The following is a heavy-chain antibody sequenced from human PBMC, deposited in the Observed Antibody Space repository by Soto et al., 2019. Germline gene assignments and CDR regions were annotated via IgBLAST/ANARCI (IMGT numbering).Heavy chain of an antibody. J-gene: IGHJ5*02. D-gene: IGHD3-10*01. CDR1: GFTFGTTD. Sequence: GGSLRLSCAASGFTFGTTDMIWVRQAPGEGLEWVSTIDGSGGITYYADSVKGRFTISRDNSRNTVYLQMNSLRGDDTALYYCVKNSGWFNTWGQGALVTVSS. CDR2: IDGSGGIT. CDR3: VKNSGWFNT. V-gene: IGHV3-23*01.